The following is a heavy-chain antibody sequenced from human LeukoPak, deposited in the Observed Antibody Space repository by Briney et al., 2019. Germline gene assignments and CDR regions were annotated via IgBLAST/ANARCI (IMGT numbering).Heavy chain of an antibody. V-gene: IGHV3-21*01. D-gene: IGHD3-10*01. CDR2: ISSSSSYI. CDR1: GFTFSSYS. Sequence: GGSLRLSCAASGFTFSSYSMNWVRQAPGKGLEWVSSISSSSSYIYYADSVKGRFTISRDNAKNSLYLQMNSLRAEDTAVYYCARGTKYYGSGSYYLPGVTYYYYYGMDVWGQGTTVTVSS. CDR3: ARGTKYYGSGSYYLPGVTYYYYYGMDV. J-gene: IGHJ6*02.